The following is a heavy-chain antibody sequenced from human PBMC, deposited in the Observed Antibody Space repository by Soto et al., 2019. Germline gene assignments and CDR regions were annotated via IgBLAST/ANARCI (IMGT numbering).Heavy chain of an antibody. CDR1: GYTFSNYG. CDR2: ISLYSDGT. D-gene: IGHD3-3*01. CDR3: ARGQRFSDWFDP. V-gene: IGHV1-18*01. J-gene: IGHJ5*02. Sequence: ASVKVSCKTSGYTFSNYGITWVRQAPGQPLEWLGWISLYSDGTNYAQKFQGRVSMTTDTSMNHFSLRLSSVTAADTAVYYCARGQRFSDWFDPWGQGTLVTVSS.